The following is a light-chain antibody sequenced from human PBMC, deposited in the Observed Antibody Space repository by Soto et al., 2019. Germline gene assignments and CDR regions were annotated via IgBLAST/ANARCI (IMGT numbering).Light chain of an antibody. J-gene: IGKJ1*01. CDR3: QQYYSFWT. CDR1: QTIGNW. V-gene: IGKV1-5*01. Sequence: DIQMTQSPSALSASVGDRVTITCRASQTIGNWLAWYQQRPGKAPKLLIYDVSTLQSGVPSRFSGSGSGTEFTLTISSLQPDDLSTYYCQQYYSFWTFGQGTKVEMK. CDR2: DVS.